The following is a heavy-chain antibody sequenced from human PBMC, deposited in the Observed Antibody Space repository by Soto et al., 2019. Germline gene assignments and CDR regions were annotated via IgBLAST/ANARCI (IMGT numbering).Heavy chain of an antibody. V-gene: IGHV1-18*01. CDR3: ARTGAPVYY. J-gene: IGHJ4*02. CDR2: IITYNGNT. CDR1: GYTFSSYA. Sequence: QVQLVQSGAEVKKPGASVKVSCKASGYTFSSYAISWVRQAPGQGLEWMGWIITYNGNTNYAQKLQGRVTMTTDTSTTTAYMDLRSLRYDDTAVYYCARTGAPVYYWGQGALVNVSS.